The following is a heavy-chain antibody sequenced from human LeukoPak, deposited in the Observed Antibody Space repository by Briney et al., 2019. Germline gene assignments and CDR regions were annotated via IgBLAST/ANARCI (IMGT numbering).Heavy chain of an antibody. Sequence: GGSLRLSCVASGFTFSDYDMTWVRQAPGQGLEWVSGISGSGDKTYYADSLKGRFTISRDNSKNTLYLEMNSLRAEDTAIYYCAKMKGHPLPKYYMDVWGQGTTVTVSS. CDR1: GFTFSDYD. CDR2: ISGSGDKT. CDR3: AKMKGHPLPKYYMDV. J-gene: IGHJ6*01. D-gene: IGHD1-26*01. V-gene: IGHV3-23*01.